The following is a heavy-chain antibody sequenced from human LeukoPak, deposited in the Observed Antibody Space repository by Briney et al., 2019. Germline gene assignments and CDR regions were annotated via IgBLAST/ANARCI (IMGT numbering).Heavy chain of an antibody. CDR1: GYTLTELS. Sequence: ASVKVSRKVSGYTLTELSMHWVRQAPGKGLEWMGGFDPEDGETIYAQKFQGRVTMTEDTSTDTAYMELSSLRSEDTAVYYCATGIKSGSRGYYFDYWGQGTLVTVSS. D-gene: IGHD3-3*01. J-gene: IGHJ4*02. V-gene: IGHV1-24*01. CDR3: ATGIKSGSRGYYFDY. CDR2: FDPEDGET.